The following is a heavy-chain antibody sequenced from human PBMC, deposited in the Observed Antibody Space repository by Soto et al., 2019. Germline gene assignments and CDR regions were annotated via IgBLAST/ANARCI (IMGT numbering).Heavy chain of an antibody. D-gene: IGHD2-2*01. Sequence: SVKVSCKASGYTFTSYGISWVRQAPGQGLEWMGRIIPILGIANYAQKFQGRVTITADKSTSTAYMELSSLRSEDTAVYYCARVRYCISTSCPANWFDPWGQGTLVTVSS. CDR2: IIPILGIA. J-gene: IGHJ5*02. V-gene: IGHV1-69*04. CDR3: ARVRYCISTSCPANWFDP. CDR1: GYTFTSYG.